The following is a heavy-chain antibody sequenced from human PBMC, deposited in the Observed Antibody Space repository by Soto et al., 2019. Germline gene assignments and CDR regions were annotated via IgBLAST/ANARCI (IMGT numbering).Heavy chain of an antibody. CDR2: VTSGGGT. D-gene: IGHD6-19*01. CDR1: GFTFSNYA. CDR3: ARTDKFNSQSRGWANRVDY. Sequence: EVQLLESGGDLVQPGGSLRLFCAASGFTFSNYAMTWVRQAPGKGLEWVSTVTSGGGTFYVDTVKGRFTISRDNSKSTLYLQMNSLRAEDTTIYYFARTDKFNSQSRGWANRVDYWGQGALVTVAS. J-gene: IGHJ4*02. V-gene: IGHV3-23*01.